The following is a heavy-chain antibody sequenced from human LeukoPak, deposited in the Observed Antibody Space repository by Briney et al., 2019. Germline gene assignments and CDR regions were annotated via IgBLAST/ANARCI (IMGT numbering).Heavy chain of an antibody. CDR2: IHGDGTNT. D-gene: IGHD4-17*01. J-gene: IGHJ4*02. CDR1: GFTFSSYW. V-gene: IGHV3-74*03. CDR3: ARGYGDYVAYFDY. Sequence: GGSLRLSCAGSGFTFSSYWMHWVRQAPGKGLVWVSRIHGDGTNTKYANSVKGRFTISRDNAKNTLYLQMISLRAEDTAVYYCARGYGDYVAYFDYWGQGTLVTVSS.